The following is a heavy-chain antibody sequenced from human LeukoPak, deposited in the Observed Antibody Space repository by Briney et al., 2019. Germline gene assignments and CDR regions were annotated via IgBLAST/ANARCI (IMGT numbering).Heavy chain of an antibody. CDR1: GGSISTYF. J-gene: IGHJ4*02. Sequence: SETLSLTCTVSGGSISTYFWSWIRQPPGKGLEWIGYIYYSGSTNYNPSLKSRVTISVDTSKNQFSLKLSSVTAADTAVYYCARWRNIVTSLGYWGQGTLVTVSS. V-gene: IGHV4-59*12. D-gene: IGHD2/OR15-2a*01. CDR3: ARWRNIVTSLGY. CDR2: IYYSGST.